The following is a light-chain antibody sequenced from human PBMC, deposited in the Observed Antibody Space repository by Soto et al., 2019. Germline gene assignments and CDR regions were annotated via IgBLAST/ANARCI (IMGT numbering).Light chain of an antibody. Sequence: DIQMTQSPSSLSASVGDRVTITCRASQSISNYLNWYQQKPGKAPKLLIYAASSLQSGVPSRFSGSGSGTDFTLTISSLQPEDFATYSCQQSYSTPFTFGGGTKVDIK. CDR3: QQSYSTPFT. V-gene: IGKV1-39*01. CDR1: QSISNY. CDR2: AAS. J-gene: IGKJ4*01.